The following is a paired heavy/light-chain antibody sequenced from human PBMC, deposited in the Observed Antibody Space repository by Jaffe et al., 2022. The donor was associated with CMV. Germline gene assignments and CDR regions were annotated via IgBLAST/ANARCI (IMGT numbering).Heavy chain of an antibody. CDR1: GYTFTSYD. D-gene: IGHD5-18*01. Sequence: QVQLVQSGAEVKKPGASVKVSCKASGYTFTSYDINWVRQATGQGLEWMGWMNPNSGNTGYAQKFQGRVTMTRNTSISTAYMELSSLRSEDTAVYYCARAPTTWIQLWLPLLHLFDYWGQGTLVTVSS. J-gene: IGHJ4*02. CDR2: MNPNSGNT. V-gene: IGHV1-8*01. CDR3: ARAPTTWIQLWLPLLHLFDY.
Light chain of an antibody. CDR1: QSLLHSDGKTY. J-gene: IGKJ5*01. CDR3: MQGIHLPIT. Sequence: DIVMTQTPLSLSVTPGQPASISCKSSQSLLHSDGKTYLYWYLQKPGQSPQLLIYEVSSRFSGVPDRFSGSGSGTDFTLKISRVEAEDVGVYYCMQGIHLPITFGQGTRLEIK. CDR2: EVS. V-gene: IGKV2-29*02.